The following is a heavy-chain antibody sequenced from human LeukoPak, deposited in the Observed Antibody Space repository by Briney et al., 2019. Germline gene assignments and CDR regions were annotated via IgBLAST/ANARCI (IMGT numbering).Heavy chain of an antibody. D-gene: IGHD1-26*01. CDR3: VRDIGASASGDY. Sequence: ASVTVSCKASGYTFTGYYIHWVRQAPGRGLEWMGWINPNSGGTNYVQKFQGRVTMNRDTSISTAYMELSSLRADDTAVCYCVRDIGASASGDYWGQGTLVTVSS. V-gene: IGHV1-2*02. CDR2: INPNSGGT. CDR1: GYTFTGYY. J-gene: IGHJ4*02.